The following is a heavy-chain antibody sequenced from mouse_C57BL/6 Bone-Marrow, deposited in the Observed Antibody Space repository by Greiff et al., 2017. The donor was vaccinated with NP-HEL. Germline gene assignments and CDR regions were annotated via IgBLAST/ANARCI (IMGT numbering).Heavy chain of an antibody. J-gene: IGHJ4*01. Sequence: VQLQQSGAELVRPGTSVKVSCKASGYAFTNYLIEWVKQRPGQGLEWIGVINPGSGGTNYNEKFKGKATLTADKSSSTAYLQLSSLTSEDSAVYFCARCYYGNYDDYYAMDYWGQGTSVTVSS. CDR1: GYAFTNYL. V-gene: IGHV1-54*01. D-gene: IGHD2-1*01. CDR3: ARCYYGNYDDYYAMDY. CDR2: INPGSGGT.